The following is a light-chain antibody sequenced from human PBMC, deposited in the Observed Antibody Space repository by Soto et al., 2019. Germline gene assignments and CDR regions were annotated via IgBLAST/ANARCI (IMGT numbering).Light chain of an antibody. V-gene: IGLV1-44*01. J-gene: IGLJ2*01. Sequence: QSALTQPPSTSGTPVHRVTISCSGTSSNIGSSTVNWYQQVPGTAPKLLIYGNDQRPSGVPDRFSGSKSGTSVFLAISGLQSDDEADYYCTAWDETLDAVVFGGGTKLTVL. CDR1: SSNIGSST. CDR3: TAWDETLDAVV. CDR2: GND.